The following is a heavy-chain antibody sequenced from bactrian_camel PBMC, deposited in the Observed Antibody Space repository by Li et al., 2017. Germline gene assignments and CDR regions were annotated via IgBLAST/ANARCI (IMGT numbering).Heavy chain of an antibody. CDR2: LNRAGVST. J-gene: IGHJ4*01. D-gene: IGHD6*01. CDR1: GYSVSSAC. V-gene: IGHV3S40*01. Sequence: VQLVESGGGSVQAGGSLRLACAASGYSVSSACMGWFRQAPGKEREGIVSLNRAGVSTYRTDSVKGRFAISRDNANNTVYLQINGLKPEDTAMYYCAARDRETCGATWYALSRWAYWSQGTQVTVS. CDR3: AARDRETCGATWYALSRWAY.